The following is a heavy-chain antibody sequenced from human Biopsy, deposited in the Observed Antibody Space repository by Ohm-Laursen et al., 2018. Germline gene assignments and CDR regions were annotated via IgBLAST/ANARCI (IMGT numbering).Heavy chain of an antibody. Sequence: ASAKVSCKTSGYTFTSYDITWVRQASGQGPEWIGWLNPVSGNSNFGQKFQGRVTVTSDTSISTAYMELSGLTSDDTATYYCGRAVRNQLLTDPWGQGTLVTVTS. CDR1: GYTFTSYD. D-gene: IGHD1-7*01. CDR3: GRAVRNQLLTDP. V-gene: IGHV1-8*01. CDR2: LNPVSGNS. J-gene: IGHJ5*02.